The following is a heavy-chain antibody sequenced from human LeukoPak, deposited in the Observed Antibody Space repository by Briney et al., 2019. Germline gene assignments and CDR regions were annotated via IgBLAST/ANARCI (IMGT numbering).Heavy chain of an antibody. V-gene: IGHV4-34*01. CDR3: ARRRLVGAVRFDY. J-gene: IGHJ4*02. D-gene: IGHD1-26*01. Sequence: SETLSLTCAVHGGSFSGYYWSWNRQPPGKGLEWIGEINHSGSTNYNPSLKSRVTISVDTSKNQFSLKLSSVTAADTAVYYCARRRLVGAVRFDYWGQGTLVTVSS. CDR1: GGSFSGYY. CDR2: INHSGST.